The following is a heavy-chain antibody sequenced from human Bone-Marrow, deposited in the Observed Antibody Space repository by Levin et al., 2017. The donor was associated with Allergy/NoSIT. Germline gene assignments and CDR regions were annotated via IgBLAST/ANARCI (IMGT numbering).Heavy chain of an antibody. V-gene: IGHV3-23*01. Sequence: GGSLRLSCAASGFTFSNYALSWVRQAPGKGLEWVSGISGSGGDTYYADSLKGRFTVSRDNSKNTLFLEINTLRAEDTAVYYCAKDQWRGSGRNAFDVWGQGTMVTVSS. D-gene: IGHD3-10*01. CDR2: ISGSGGDT. J-gene: IGHJ3*01. CDR1: GFTFSNYA. CDR3: AKDQWRGSGRNAFDV.